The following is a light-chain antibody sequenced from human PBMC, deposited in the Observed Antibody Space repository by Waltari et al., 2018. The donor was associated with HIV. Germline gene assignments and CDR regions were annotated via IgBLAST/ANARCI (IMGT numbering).Light chain of an antibody. Sequence: DIVMTQSPDSLAVSLGERVNIKSKSSQTVLHTSTNKNSLVWYQQKPGQPPKLLIYCASIRESEVPARFSGSGSGTDCTFTISSLQAEDVSVYYCQQHNSPPYTSVQGPKLEIK. J-gene: IGKJ2*01. CDR2: CAS. V-gene: IGKV4-1*01. CDR1: QTVLHTSTNKNS. CDR3: QQHNSPPYT.